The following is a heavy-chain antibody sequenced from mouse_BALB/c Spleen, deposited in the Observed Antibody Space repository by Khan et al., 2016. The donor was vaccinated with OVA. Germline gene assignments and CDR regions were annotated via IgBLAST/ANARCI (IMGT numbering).Heavy chain of an antibody. CDR3: ESRLTGSFAY. J-gene: IGHJ3*01. Sequence: EVELVESGGDLVRPGGSLKLSCSASGFTFSTYSMSWVRQTPDKRLEWVATISSAGDYTFFPDSVKGRFTISRDNARNTLYLQMSRLRSEDTAFCYCESRLTGSFAYWGKGTLVTVSA. D-gene: IGHD4-1*01. V-gene: IGHV5-6*01. CDR2: ISSAGDYT. CDR1: GFTFSTYS.